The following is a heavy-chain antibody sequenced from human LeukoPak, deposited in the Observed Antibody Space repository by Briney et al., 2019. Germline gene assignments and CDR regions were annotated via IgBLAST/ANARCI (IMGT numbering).Heavy chain of an antibody. CDR2: ISYDGSNK. CDR1: GFTFSSYA. CDR3: ARDQLYYYDSSAPRAFDI. V-gene: IGHV3-30-3*01. Sequence: GGSLRLSCAASGFTFSSYAMSWVRQAPGKGLEWVAVISYDGSNKYYADSVKGRFTISRDNSKNTLYLQMNSLRAEDTAVYYCARDQLYYYDSSAPRAFDIWGQGTMVTVSS. J-gene: IGHJ3*02. D-gene: IGHD3-22*01.